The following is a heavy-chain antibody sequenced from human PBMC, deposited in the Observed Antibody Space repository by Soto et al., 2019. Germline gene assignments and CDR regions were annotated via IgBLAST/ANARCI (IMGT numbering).Heavy chain of an antibody. J-gene: IGHJ4*02. CDR2: ISGSGGTT. Sequence: GGSLRLSCAASGFTFSSYAMGWVRQAPGKGLEWVSAISGSGGTTEYADSVKGRFTISRDNSKNTLYLQMNSLRVEDTAVYYCARKIPSAYFDYWGQGTLVTVSS. V-gene: IGHV3-23*01. D-gene: IGHD2-21*01. CDR3: ARKIPSAYFDY. CDR1: GFTFSSYA.